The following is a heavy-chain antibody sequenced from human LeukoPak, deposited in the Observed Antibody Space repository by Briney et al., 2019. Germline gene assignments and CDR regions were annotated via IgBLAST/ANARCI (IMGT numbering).Heavy chain of an antibody. D-gene: IGHD3-16*02. J-gene: IGHJ5*01. Sequence: GASVKVSCKASGYTFTNYAMNWVRQAPGQGLKWMGWINTNTGDPTYAQDFTGRFVFSVDTSVSTAYLQISSLKAEDTAVYYCARAYQPLGGLSFPDSWGQGTLVTVSS. CDR3: ARAYQPLGGLSFPDS. V-gene: IGHV7-4-1*02. CDR1: GYTFTNYA. CDR2: INTNTGDP.